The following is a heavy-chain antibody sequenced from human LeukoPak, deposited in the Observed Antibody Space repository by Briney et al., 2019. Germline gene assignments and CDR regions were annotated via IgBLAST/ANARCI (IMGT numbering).Heavy chain of an antibody. Sequence: SETLSLTCAVYGGSFSGYYWSWIRQPPGKGLEWIGEINHSGSTNYNPSLKSRVTISVDTSKNQFSLKLSSVTAADTAVYYCARVIGGGSSWYFDYWGQGTLVTVSS. D-gene: IGHD6-13*01. CDR3: ARVIGGGSSWYFDY. CDR2: INHSGST. V-gene: IGHV4-34*09. J-gene: IGHJ4*02. CDR1: GGSFSGYY.